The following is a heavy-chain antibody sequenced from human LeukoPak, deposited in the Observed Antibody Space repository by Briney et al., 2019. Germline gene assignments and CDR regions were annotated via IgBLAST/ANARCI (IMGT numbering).Heavy chain of an antibody. CDR2: INPSGGST. Sequence: ASVKVSCKASGYTFTSYYMHWVRQAPGQGLEWMGIINPSGGSTSYAQKFQGRVTITRDTSTSTVYMELSSLRSEDTAVYYCARGRRIAAAGKEMDYWGQGTLVTVSS. CDR1: GYTFTSYY. J-gene: IGHJ4*02. V-gene: IGHV1-46*01. CDR3: ARGRRIAAAGKEMDY. D-gene: IGHD6-13*01.